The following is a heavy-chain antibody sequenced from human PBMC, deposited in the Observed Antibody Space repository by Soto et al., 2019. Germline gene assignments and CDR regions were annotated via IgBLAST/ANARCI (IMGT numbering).Heavy chain of an antibody. D-gene: IGHD3-22*01. V-gene: IGHV1-69*13. J-gene: IGHJ3*02. CDR3: ARAHDSSGYYDAFDI. CDR1: GGTINSNA. CDR2: IIPIFGTA. Sequence: GASVKASCKESGGTINSNASSWVRQEQRQGLEWMGGIIPIFGTANYAQKFQGRVTITADESTSTAYMELSSLRSEDTAVYYCARAHDSSGYYDAFDIWGQGTMVTVSS.